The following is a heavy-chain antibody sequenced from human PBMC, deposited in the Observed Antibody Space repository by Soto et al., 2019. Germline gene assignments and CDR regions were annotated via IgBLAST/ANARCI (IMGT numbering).Heavy chain of an antibody. CDR3: ARVRQLVGYFYYYMDV. J-gene: IGHJ6*03. CDR1: GYTFNKYP. V-gene: IGHV1-3*01. Sequence: ASVKVSCKTSGYTFNKYPIHWVRQAPGQGLEWMGWINPGNGDAGYSQKFQDRVTITRDTSASTAYMELSSLRSEDTAVYYCARVRQLVGYFYYYMDVWGKGTTVTVSS. D-gene: IGHD6-6*01. CDR2: INPGNGDA.